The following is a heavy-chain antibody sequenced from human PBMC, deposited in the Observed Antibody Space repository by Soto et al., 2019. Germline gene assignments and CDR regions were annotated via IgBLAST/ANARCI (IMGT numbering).Heavy chain of an antibody. CDR2: ISAYNGNT. CDR1: GYTFTSYG. V-gene: IGHV1-18*01. J-gene: IGHJ6*02. D-gene: IGHD4-17*01. Sequence: ASVKVSCKASGYTFTSYGISWVRQAPGQGLEWMGWISAYNGNTNYAQKLQGRVTMTTDTSTSTAYMELRSLRSDDTAVYYCARGLVDGRGVSMEFGPDGDSSRGYYYGMDVWG. CDR3: ARGLVDGRGVSMEFGPDGDSSRGYYYGMDV.